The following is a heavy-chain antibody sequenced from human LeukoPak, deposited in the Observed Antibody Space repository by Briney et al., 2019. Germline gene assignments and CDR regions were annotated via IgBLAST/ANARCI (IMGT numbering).Heavy chain of an antibody. J-gene: IGHJ5*02. CDR3: AGHPLKAYVSDWFDP. Sequence: SEPVSLTCTVSGGSISSRSYYWGWLRQPPGKGLEWIASIFYSGSTYHNPSLKSRVTISVDTSKSQFSLKLSSVTAADTAVYFCAGHPLKAYVSDWFDPWGQGTLVTVTS. CDR2: IFYSGST. D-gene: IGHD3-10*02. V-gene: IGHV4-39*01. CDR1: GGSISSRSYY.